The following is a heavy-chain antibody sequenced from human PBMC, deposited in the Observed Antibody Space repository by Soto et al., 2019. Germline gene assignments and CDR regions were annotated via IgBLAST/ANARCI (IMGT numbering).Heavy chain of an antibody. CDR2: ISGSGGST. J-gene: IGHJ3*02. D-gene: IGHD3-10*01. Sequence: GGSLRLSCAASGFTFSSYAMSWVRQAPGKGLEWVSAISGSGGSTYYADSVKGRFTIPRDNSKNTLYLQMYSLRAEDTAVYYCAKGMVRGPQYTPDAFDIWGQGTMVTVSS. V-gene: IGHV3-23*01. CDR3: AKGMVRGPQYTPDAFDI. CDR1: GFTFSSYA.